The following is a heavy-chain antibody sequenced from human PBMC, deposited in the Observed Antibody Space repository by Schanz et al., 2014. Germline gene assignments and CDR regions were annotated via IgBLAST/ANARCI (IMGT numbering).Heavy chain of an antibody. CDR3: AGGASISDCHLAH. Sequence: EVQLVESGGGLIQPGGSLRLSCAASGFGFSSYSMNWVRQAPGRGLEWVSLISSRSSHIYDADSMKGRFTISRDNAKNTLSLVMNRLRGDDTAVDYCAGGASISDCHLAHWGQGTPVTVSS. D-gene: IGHD2-21*01. CDR2: ISSRSSHI. CDR1: GFGFSSYS. J-gene: IGHJ4*02. V-gene: IGHV3-21*04.